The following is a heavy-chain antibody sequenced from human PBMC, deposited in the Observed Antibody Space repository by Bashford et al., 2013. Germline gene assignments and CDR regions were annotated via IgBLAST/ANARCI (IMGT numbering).Heavy chain of an antibody. CDR3: AKSSTTDYFYYGMDV. Sequence: VRQAPGKGLEWVSVISGTGGSTNDADSVKGRFTISRDNSKNTLCLQMNSLRAEDTAVYYCAKSSTTDYFYYGMDVWGQGTTVTVSS. CDR2: ISGTGGST. V-gene: IGHV3-23*01. D-gene: IGHD1-1*01. J-gene: IGHJ6*02.